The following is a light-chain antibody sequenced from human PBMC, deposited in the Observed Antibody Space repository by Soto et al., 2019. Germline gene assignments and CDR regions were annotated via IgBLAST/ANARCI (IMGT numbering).Light chain of an antibody. J-gene: IGLJ3*02. CDR2: RNN. CDR1: SSNIGSNY. CDR3: SAWDDSLRGPV. Sequence: QSVLTQPPSASGTPGQRVTISCSGSSSNIGSNYVYWYQQLPGTAPKLLIYRNNQRPSGVPERFSGSQSGTSASLDISGLRSEDEADYYCSAWDDSLRGPVFGGGTQLTVL. V-gene: IGLV1-47*01.